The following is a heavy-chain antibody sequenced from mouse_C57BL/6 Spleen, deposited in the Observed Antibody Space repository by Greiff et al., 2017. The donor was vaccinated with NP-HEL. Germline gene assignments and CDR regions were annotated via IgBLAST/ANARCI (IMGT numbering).Heavy chain of an antibody. J-gene: IGHJ2*01. Sequence: QVQLQQSGAELVKPGASVKISCKASGYAFSSYWMNWVKQRPGKGLEWIGQIYPGDGDTNYNGKFKGKATLTADKSSSTAYMQLSSLTSEDAAVYFCASGWLPHYFDDWGQGTTLTVSS. CDR1: GYAFSSYW. D-gene: IGHD2-3*01. CDR2: IYPGDGDT. CDR3: ASGWLPHYFDD. V-gene: IGHV1-80*01.